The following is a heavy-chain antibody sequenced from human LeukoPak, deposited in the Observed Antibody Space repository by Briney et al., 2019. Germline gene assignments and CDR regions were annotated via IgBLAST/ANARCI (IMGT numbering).Heavy chain of an antibody. CDR3: AKGQLDTAYDY. D-gene: IGHD6-6*01. CDR1: GGSISSSSYY. J-gene: IGHJ4*02. Sequence: SETLSLTCTVSGGSISSSSYYWGWLRQPPGKGREWIGSIYYSGSTYYNPSLKSRVTISVDPSKNQFSLKLSSVTAADTAVYYCAKGQLDTAYDYWGQGTLVTVSS. CDR2: IYYSGST. V-gene: IGHV4-39*01.